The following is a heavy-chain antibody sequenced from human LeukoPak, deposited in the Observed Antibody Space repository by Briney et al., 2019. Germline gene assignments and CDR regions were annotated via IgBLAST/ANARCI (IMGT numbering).Heavy chain of an antibody. CDR1: GYTFTGYY. Sequence: GASVKVSCKASGYTFTGYYMHWVRQAPGQGLEWMGWINPDNGGPYYAQKFQGRVIMTRDTSISTAFVEVRRLRTDDTAAYYCARGSSAWDHFDYWGQGTLVTVSS. CDR3: ARGSSAWDHFDY. D-gene: IGHD6-25*01. V-gene: IGHV1-2*02. J-gene: IGHJ4*02. CDR2: INPDNGGP.